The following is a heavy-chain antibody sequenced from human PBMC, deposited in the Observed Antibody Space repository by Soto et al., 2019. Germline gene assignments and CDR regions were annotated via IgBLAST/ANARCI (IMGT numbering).Heavy chain of an antibody. CDR2: IIPIFGTA. CDR1: GGTFSSYA. Sequence: GASVKVSCKASGGTFSSYAISWLRQAPGQGLEWMGGIIPIFGTANYAQKFQGRVTITADESTSTAYMELSSLRSEDTAVYYCARGSVGYYDSSGYYYWGQGTLVTVSS. D-gene: IGHD3-22*01. J-gene: IGHJ4*02. CDR3: ARGSVGYYDSSGYYY. V-gene: IGHV1-69*13.